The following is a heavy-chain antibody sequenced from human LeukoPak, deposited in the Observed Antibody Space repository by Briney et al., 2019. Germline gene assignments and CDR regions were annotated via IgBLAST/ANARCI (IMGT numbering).Heavy chain of an antibody. V-gene: IGHV4-38-2*02. CDR2: SYYSGDT. Sequence: SETLSLTCTVSGYSISSGYYRGWIRQPPGKGLEWIGSSYYSGDTYYNPSLQSRITISVDTSKNQFSLRLRSVTAADTAVYYCARHVAAAGTNWFDPWGQGTLVTVSS. CDR3: ARHVAAAGTNWFDP. CDR1: GYSISSGYY. D-gene: IGHD6-13*01. J-gene: IGHJ5*02.